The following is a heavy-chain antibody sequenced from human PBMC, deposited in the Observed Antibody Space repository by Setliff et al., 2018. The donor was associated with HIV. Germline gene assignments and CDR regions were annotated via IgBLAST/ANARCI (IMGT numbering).Heavy chain of an antibody. D-gene: IGHD6-6*01. CDR1: GFTFTNYG. CDR2: ISAYNGHT. V-gene: IGHV1-18*01. J-gene: IGHJ4*02. CDR3: ARDGGSSVYYFDY. Sequence: ASVKVSCKASGFTFTNYGFSWVRQAPGQGLEWMGWISAYNGHTVYAQNLQGRATMTTDTSTSTVYMGLRSLRSDDTAVYYCARDGGSSVYYFDYWGQGTLVTVSS.